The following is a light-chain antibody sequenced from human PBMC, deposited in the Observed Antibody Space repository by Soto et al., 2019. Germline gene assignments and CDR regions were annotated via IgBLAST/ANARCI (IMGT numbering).Light chain of an antibody. Sequence: QSVLTQPPSVSAAPGQKVTIFCSGRSSNIGNNYVSWYQQLPGTAPKLLIYENIKRPSGIPDRFSGAKSGTSATLDITGLQAGDEADYYCGTWDSSLSGGVFGGGTKLTVL. V-gene: IGLV1-51*02. CDR1: SSNIGNNY. J-gene: IGLJ3*02. CDR2: ENI. CDR3: GTWDSSLSGGV.